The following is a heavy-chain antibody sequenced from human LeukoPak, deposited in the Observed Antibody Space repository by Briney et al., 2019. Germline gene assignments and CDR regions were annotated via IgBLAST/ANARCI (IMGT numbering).Heavy chain of an antibody. CDR3: ATPGGYSGYTFDY. D-gene: IGHD5-12*01. Sequence: GASVKVSCKVSGYTLTELSMHWVRQAPGKGLEWMGGFHPEDGETAYAQKFQGRITMTEDTSTDTAYMELSSLRSEDTAVYYCATPGGYSGYTFDYWGQGTLVTVSS. J-gene: IGHJ4*02. V-gene: IGHV1-24*01. CDR1: GYTLTELS. CDR2: FHPEDGET.